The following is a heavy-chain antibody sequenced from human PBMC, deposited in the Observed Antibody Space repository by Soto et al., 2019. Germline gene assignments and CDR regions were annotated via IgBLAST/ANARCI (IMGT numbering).Heavy chain of an antibody. Sequence: GGSLRLSCAASGFTFSSYWMIWVRQAPGKGLEWVANIKQDGSEKYYVDSVKGRFTISRDNAKNSLYLQMNSLRAEDTAVYYCARVVAVAATHRYYYYGMDVWGQGTTVTVSS. D-gene: IGHD2-15*01. J-gene: IGHJ6*02. CDR1: GFTFSSYW. V-gene: IGHV3-7*01. CDR2: IKQDGSEK. CDR3: ARVVAVAATHRYYYYGMDV.